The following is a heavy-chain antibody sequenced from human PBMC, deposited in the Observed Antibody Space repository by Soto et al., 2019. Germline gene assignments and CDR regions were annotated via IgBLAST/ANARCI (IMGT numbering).Heavy chain of an antibody. CDR3: ARGKSFRIAAAGGYFQL. Sequence: QVQLQQWGAGLLKPSETLSLTCAVYGGSFGGYYWSWIRQPPGKGLEWIGEINHSGSTNYNPSLKSRVTISVDTSKNQFSLNLSSVTAADTAVYYCARGKSFRIAAAGGYFQLWGQGTLVTVSS. D-gene: IGHD6-13*01. CDR2: INHSGST. J-gene: IGHJ1*01. V-gene: IGHV4-34*01. CDR1: GGSFGGYY.